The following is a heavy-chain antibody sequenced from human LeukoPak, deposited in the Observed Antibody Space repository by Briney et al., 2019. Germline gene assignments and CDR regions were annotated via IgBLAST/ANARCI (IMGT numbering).Heavy chain of an antibody. Sequence: GGTLRLSCAASGFTFSSYWMSWVRQAPGKGLEWVANIKQGGSEKYYVDSVKGRFTISRDNAKNSLYLQMNSLRAEDTAVYYCARDVRRWHYFDYWGQGTLVTVPS. V-gene: IGHV3-7*03. D-gene: IGHD4-23*01. CDR3: ARDVRRWHYFDY. CDR2: IKQGGSEK. J-gene: IGHJ4*02. CDR1: GFTFSSYW.